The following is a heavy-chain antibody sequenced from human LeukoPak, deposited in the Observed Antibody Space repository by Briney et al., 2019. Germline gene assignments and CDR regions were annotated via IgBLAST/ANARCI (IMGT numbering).Heavy chain of an antibody. CDR3: ARKVRGYCSSTSCRLVGIYYYYYMDV. CDR2: IYYSGST. V-gene: IGHV4-31*03. D-gene: IGHD2-2*01. J-gene: IGHJ6*03. Sequence: SQTLSLTCTVSGGSISSGGYYWSWIRQHPGKGLEWIGYIYYSGSTYYNPSLKGRVTISVDTSKNQFSLKLSSVTAADTAVYYCARKVRGYCSSTSCRLVGIYYYYYMDVWGIGTTVTVSS. CDR1: GGSISSGGYY.